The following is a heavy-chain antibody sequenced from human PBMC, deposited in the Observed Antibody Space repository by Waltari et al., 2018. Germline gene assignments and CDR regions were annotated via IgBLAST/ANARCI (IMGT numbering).Heavy chain of an antibody. V-gene: IGHV1-2*02. CDR1: GYTFTGYY. CDR3: ARDASIATAGTDVFDI. D-gene: IGHD6-13*01. Sequence: QVHLVQSGAEVKKPGASVKVSCKASGYTFTGYYMHWVRQAPGQGLEWMGWINSKRGDTNYAQKFQGRVTMTRDTSISTAYVELSSLRSDDTAVYYCARDASIATAGTDVFDIWGQGTLVTVSP. CDR2: INSKRGDT. J-gene: IGHJ3*02.